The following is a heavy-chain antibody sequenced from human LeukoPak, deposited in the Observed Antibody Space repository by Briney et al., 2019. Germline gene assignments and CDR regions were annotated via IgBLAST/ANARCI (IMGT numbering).Heavy chain of an antibody. CDR2: ISSSSSYI. J-gene: IGHJ4*02. D-gene: IGHD6-19*01. CDR1: GFTFSSYS. Sequence: AGGSLRLSCAASGFTFSSYSMNWVRQAPGKGLEWVSSISSSSSYIYYADSVKGRFTISRDNAKNSLYLQMNSLRAEGTAVYYCARIAVAGIDYWGQGTLVTVSS. CDR3: ARIAVAGIDY. V-gene: IGHV3-21*01.